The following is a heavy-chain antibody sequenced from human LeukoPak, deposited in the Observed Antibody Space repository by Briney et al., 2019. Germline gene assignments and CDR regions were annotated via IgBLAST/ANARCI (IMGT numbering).Heavy chain of an antibody. CDR1: GGSISSYY. D-gene: IGHD6-13*01. Sequence: PSETLSLTCTVSGGSISSYYWSWIRQPAGKGLEWIGRIYTSGSTNYNPSLKSRVTMSVDTSKNQFSLKLSSVTAADTAVYYCARDQAAAGTRGINWFDPWGQGTLVTVSS. J-gene: IGHJ5*02. CDR2: IYTSGST. V-gene: IGHV4-4*07. CDR3: ARDQAAAGTRGINWFDP.